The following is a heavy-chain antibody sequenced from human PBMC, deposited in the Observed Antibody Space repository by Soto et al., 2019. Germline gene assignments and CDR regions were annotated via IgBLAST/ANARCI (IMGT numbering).Heavy chain of an antibody. J-gene: IGHJ6*02. V-gene: IGHV3-11*06. CDR1: GFTFSDYY. Sequence: RRLSCAASGFTFSDYYMSWIRQAPGKGLEWVSYISSSSSYTNYADSVKGRFTISRDNAKNSLYLQMNSLRAEDTAVYYCATISPADYYYGMDVWGQGTTVTVSS. CDR3: ATISPADYYYGMDV. CDR2: ISSSSSYT. D-gene: IGHD3-3*02.